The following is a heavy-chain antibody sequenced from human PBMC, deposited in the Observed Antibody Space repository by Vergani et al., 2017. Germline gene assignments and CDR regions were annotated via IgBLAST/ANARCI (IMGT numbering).Heavy chain of an antibody. CDR3: ARAIVPELGYSYGYHY. V-gene: IGHV1-2*02. D-gene: IGHD5-18*01. CDR1: GYIFTGYY. Sequence: QVQLVQSGAEVKKPGASVKVSCKASGYIFTGYYMHWVRQAPGQGLEWMGWINPNSGATNYAQNFQGRVTMTRDTSIGTAYMELTRLRSDDTAVFYCARAIVPELGYSYGYHYWGQGTLVTVSS. CDR2: INPNSGAT. J-gene: IGHJ4*02.